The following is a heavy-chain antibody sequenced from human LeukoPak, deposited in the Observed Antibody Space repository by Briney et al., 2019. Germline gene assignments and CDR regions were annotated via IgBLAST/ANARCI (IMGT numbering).Heavy chain of an antibody. CDR2: IRSKAYGGTT. CDR1: GFTFGDYA. D-gene: IGHD3-22*01. CDR3: TRDTTYYYDSSGYRLFDY. Sequence: GGSLRLSCTASGFTFGDYAMSWVRQAPGKGLEWVGFIRSKAYGGTTEYAASVKGRFTISRGDSKSIAYLQMNSLKTEDTAVYYCTRDTTYYYDSSGYRLFDYWGQGTLVTVSS. V-gene: IGHV3-49*04. J-gene: IGHJ4*02.